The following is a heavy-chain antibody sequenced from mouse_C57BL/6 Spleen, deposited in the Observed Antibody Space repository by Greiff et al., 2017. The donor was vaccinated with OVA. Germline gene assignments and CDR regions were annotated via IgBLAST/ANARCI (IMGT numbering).Heavy chain of an antibody. CDR1: GYAFSSSW. J-gene: IGHJ2*01. Sequence: VQLQQSGPELVKPGASVKISCKASGYAFSSSWMNWVKQRPGKGLEWIGRIYPGDGDTNYNGKFKGKATLTADKSSSTAYMHLSSLTSEDSAFFFCASSPAAGTYYFDYWGQVTTLTVSS. CDR3: ASSPAAGTYYFDY. V-gene: IGHV1-82*01. D-gene: IGHD4-1*01. CDR2: IYPGDGDT.